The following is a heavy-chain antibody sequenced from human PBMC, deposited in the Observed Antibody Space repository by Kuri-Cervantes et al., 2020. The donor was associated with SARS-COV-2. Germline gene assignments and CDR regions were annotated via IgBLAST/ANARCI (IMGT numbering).Heavy chain of an antibody. CDR3: ARASRTILLYY. CDR1: GGSFSGYY. CDR2: INHSGST. J-gene: IGHJ4*02. D-gene: IGHD3-3*01. V-gene: IGHV4-34*01. Sequence: SETLSLTCAVYGGSFSGYYWSWIRQPPGKGLEWIGEINHSGSTNYNPSLKTRVTISVNTSKNQFSLQLNSVTPEDTAVYYCARASRTILLYYWGQGTLVTVSS.